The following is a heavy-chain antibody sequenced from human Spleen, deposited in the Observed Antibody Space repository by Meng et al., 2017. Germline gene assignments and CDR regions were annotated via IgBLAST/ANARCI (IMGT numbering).Heavy chain of an antibody. CDR2: IYWNDDG. Sequence: QITLKESGPTLVNPTQTLTLTCTFSGFSLFTNGVGVGWIRQPPGKAPEWLALIYWNDDGRYSPSLKSRLTITKDISRNQVVLTMTNMDPVDTATYYCVHSEVTTYYFDYWGQGILVTVSS. D-gene: IGHD4-17*01. CDR3: VHSEVTTYYFDY. V-gene: IGHV2-5*01. CDR1: GFSLFTNGVG. J-gene: IGHJ4*02.